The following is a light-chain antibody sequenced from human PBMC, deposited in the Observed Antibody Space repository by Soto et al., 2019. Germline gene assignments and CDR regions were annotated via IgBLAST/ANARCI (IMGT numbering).Light chain of an antibody. CDR1: QSVRIY. CDR2: DAS. CDR3: QQRTNWPGIT. Sequence: IVMTQSPATLSVSPWERATLSCRTSQSVRIYLAWYQQKPGQAPRLLIYDASTRAPGIPARFSGSGSGTDFILTISSLEPEDFAVYYCQQRTNWPGITFGQGTRLEIK. J-gene: IGKJ5*01. V-gene: IGKV3-11*01.